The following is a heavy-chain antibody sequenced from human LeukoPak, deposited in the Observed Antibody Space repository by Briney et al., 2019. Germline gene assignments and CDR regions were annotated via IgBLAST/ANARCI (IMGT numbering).Heavy chain of an antibody. CDR2: INPSGGST. J-gene: IGHJ5*02. D-gene: IGHD3-10*01. Sequence: ASVTVSCKASGYTFTSYYMHWVRQAPGQGLEWMGIINPSGGSTSYAQKFQGRVTMTRDMSTSTVYMELSSLRSEDTAVYYCARPYTKDGFGFDPWGQGTLVTVSS. V-gene: IGHV1-46*01. CDR1: GYTFTSYY. CDR3: ARPYTKDGFGFDP.